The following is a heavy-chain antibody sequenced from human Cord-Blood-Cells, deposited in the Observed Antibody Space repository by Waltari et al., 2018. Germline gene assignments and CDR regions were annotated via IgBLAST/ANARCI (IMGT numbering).Heavy chain of an antibody. D-gene: IGHD6-19*01. V-gene: IGHV3-13*01. CDR2: IGTAGYT. J-gene: IGHJ4*02. CDR1: CCPSRSYA. CDR3: AREDPVAGTFDY. Sequence: EVQLVESGGGLVQPGGSLRPSCPASCCPSRSYAIHLFRQATGKVLEWVSAIGTAGYTYYPGSVKGRFTISRENAKNSLYLQMNSLRAGDTAVYYCAREDPVAGTFDYWGQGTLVTVSS.